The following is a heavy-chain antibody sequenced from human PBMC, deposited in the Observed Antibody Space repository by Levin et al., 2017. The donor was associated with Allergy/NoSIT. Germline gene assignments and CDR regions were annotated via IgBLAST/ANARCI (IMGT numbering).Heavy chain of an antibody. Sequence: PVGSLRLSCAASGFTFSIHALHWVRQAPGKGLEWVAVISYDGRNKYYADSVKGRFTISRDNSKNTLDLQMNSLRAEDTAVYYCARGDSIALAAYAVNVWGQGTTVTVSS. CDR1: GFTFSIHA. CDR3: ARGDSIALAAYAVNV. J-gene: IGHJ6*02. V-gene: IGHV3-30*04. D-gene: IGHD6-19*01. CDR2: ISYDGRNK.